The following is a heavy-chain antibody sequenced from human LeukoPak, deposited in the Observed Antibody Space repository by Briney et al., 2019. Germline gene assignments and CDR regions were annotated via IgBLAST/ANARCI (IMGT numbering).Heavy chain of an antibody. CDR3: ARDSSGWSHLPHY. Sequence: ASVKVSCKASGYTFTSYGICWVRPAPGQGLEWMGWISAYNGNTNYAQKLQGRVTMTTDTSTGTAYMELRSPRSDDTAVYYCARDSSGWSHLPHYWGQGTLVTVSS. CDR1: GYTFTSYG. V-gene: IGHV1-18*01. D-gene: IGHD6-19*01. CDR2: ISAYNGNT. J-gene: IGHJ4*02.